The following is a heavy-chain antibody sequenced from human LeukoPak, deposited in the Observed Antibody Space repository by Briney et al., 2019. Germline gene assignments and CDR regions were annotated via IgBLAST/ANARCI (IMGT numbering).Heavy chain of an antibody. Sequence: ASVKVSCKASGYTYTTYGISWVRQAPGQGLEWMGWISGIGDNTKYVQEFQGGVTMTTDTSTSTAYMELSSLRSEDTAVYYCARGVSAYYYDSNGYPPLYYYYYYMDVWGKGTTVTVSS. CDR2: ISGIGDNT. CDR1: GYTYTTYG. D-gene: IGHD3-22*01. CDR3: ARGVSAYYYDSNGYPPLYYYYYYMDV. J-gene: IGHJ6*03. V-gene: IGHV1-18*01.